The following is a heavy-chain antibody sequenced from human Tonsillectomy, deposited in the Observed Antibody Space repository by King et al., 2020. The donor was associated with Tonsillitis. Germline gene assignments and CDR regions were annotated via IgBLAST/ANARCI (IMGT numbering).Heavy chain of an antibody. CDR2: STHSGST. Sequence: QLQESGPGLVKPSQTLSLPCTVSGVSIISCGYSWSWVRQHPGKGLACIGYSTHSGSTYSNPPLKSRVTISMDTSKNQFSLKLTSVTAADTAVYYCANSGATFDYWGQGTLVTVSS. J-gene: IGHJ4*02. CDR3: ANSGATFDY. CDR1: GVSIISCGYS. D-gene: IGHD1-26*01. V-gene: IGHV4-31*03.